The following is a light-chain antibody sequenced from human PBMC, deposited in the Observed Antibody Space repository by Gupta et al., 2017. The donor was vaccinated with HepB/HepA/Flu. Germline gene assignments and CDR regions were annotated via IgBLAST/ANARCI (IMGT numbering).Light chain of an antibody. CDR2: GKN. CDR3: NSRETSGNP. V-gene: IGLV3-19*01. J-gene: IGLJ2*01. Sequence: SSELTQDPAVSVALGQTVTITCQGASLRNYYASWYQQKPGKAPVNVIYGKNKRPSGIPDRFSGANSGNKASLKSNGAQAEDDSDDSCNSRETSGNPFGGGTKLTVL. CDR1: SLRNYY.